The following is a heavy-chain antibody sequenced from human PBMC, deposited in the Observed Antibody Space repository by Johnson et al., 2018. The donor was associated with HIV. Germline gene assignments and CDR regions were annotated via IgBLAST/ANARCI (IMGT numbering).Heavy chain of an antibody. Sequence: QMLLVESGGGVVQPGGSLRLSCAASGFTFSSYGMHWVRQAPGKGLEWVAFIRYDGSNKYYAGSVKGRFTISRDSAKNSLFLQMNSLRADDTAVYYCARAERGAFDIWGQGTMVTVSS. CDR2: IRYDGSNK. J-gene: IGHJ3*02. CDR1: GFTFSSYG. CDR3: ARAERGAFDI. V-gene: IGHV3-30*02.